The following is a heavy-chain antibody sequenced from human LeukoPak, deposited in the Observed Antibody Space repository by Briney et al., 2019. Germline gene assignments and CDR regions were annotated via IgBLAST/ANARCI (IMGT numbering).Heavy chain of an antibody. J-gene: IGHJ4*02. CDR3: ARQYYGSGSYFV. CDR1: GFTVSSNY. D-gene: IGHD3-10*01. CDR2: IYSGGST. Sequence: GGSLTLSCAASGFTVSSNYMSWVRQAPGKGLEWVSVIYSGGSTYYADSVKGRFTISRDNSKNTLYLQMNSLRAEDTAVYYCARQYYGSGSYFVWGQGTLVTVSS. V-gene: IGHV3-66*04.